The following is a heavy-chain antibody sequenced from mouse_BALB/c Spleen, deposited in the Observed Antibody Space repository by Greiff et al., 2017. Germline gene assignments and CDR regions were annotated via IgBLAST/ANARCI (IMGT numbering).Heavy chain of an antibody. V-gene: IGHV1-7*01. CDR2: INPSTGYT. J-gene: IGHJ2*01. CDR1: GYTFTSYW. CDR3: ARSYYGSSFDY. D-gene: IGHD1-1*01. Sequence: QVQLKESGAELAKPGASVKMSCKASGYTFTSYWMHWVKQRPGQGLEWIGYINPSTGYTEYNQKFKDKATLTADKSSSTANMQLSSLTSEDSAVYYCARSYYGSSFDYWGQGTTLTVSS.